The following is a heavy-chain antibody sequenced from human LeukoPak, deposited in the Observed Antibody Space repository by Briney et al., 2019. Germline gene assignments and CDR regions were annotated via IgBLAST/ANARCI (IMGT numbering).Heavy chain of an antibody. Sequence: PGRSLRLSCAASGFTFSSYGMHWVRQAPGKGLEWVAVISYDGSNKYYADSVKGRFTISRDNSKNTVYLQMNSLRVEDTAVYYCARGRGGMDVWGQGTTVTVSS. J-gene: IGHJ6*02. CDR1: GFTFSSYG. V-gene: IGHV3-30*03. CDR3: ARGRGGMDV. CDR2: ISYDGSNK.